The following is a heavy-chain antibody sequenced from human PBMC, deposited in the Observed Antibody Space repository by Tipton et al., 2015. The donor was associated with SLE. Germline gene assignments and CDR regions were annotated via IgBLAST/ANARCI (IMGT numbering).Heavy chain of an antibody. J-gene: IGHJ3*02. Sequence: LRLSCTVSGGSISSYYWSWIRQPPGKGLEWIGYIYYSGGTNYNPSLKSRVIISIDTSKKQFSLKLTSVTAADTALYYCARHLTLSAGGGFDIWGQGTMAIVSS. D-gene: IGHD2-15*01. CDR3: ARHLTLSAGGGFDI. CDR1: GGSISSYY. V-gene: IGHV4-59*08. CDR2: IYYSGGT.